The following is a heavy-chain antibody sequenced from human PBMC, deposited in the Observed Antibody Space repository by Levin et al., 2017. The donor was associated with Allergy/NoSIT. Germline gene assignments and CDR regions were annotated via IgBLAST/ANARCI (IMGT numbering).Heavy chain of an antibody. CDR3: ARCIPRDAFDI. V-gene: IGHV1-69*06. CDR2: IIPFFGTT. J-gene: IGHJ3*02. CDR1: GDTFSTHA. Sequence: KISCKASGDTFSTHAISWLRQAPGQGLEWVGEIIPFFGTTNYAQKFQGRVTITADKSTSAYMELISLISEDTAVYYCARCIPRDAFDIWGQGTMVTVSS.